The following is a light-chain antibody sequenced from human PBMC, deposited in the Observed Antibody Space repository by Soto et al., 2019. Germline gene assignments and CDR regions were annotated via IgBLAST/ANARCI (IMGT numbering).Light chain of an antibody. Sequence: DIQMTQSPSTLSASVGDRATITCRASQSISSWLAWYQQKPGKAPKLLIYKASSLESGVPSRFSGSGSGTEFTLTISSMQPDEFATYYCQHYNTYWWTFGEGTKVDIK. CDR1: QSISSW. CDR2: KAS. J-gene: IGKJ1*01. V-gene: IGKV1-5*03. CDR3: QHYNTYWWT.